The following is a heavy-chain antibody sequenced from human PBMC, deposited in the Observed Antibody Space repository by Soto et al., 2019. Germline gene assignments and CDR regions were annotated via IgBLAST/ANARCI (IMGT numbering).Heavy chain of an antibody. CDR2: ISAYNGNT. J-gene: IGHJ6*02. Sequence: ASVKVSCKASGYTCTSYGISWVRQAPGQGLEWMGWISAYNGNTNYAQKLQGRVTMTTDTSTSTAYMELRSLRSDDTAVYYCARDRIAVAGSYYYGMDVWGQGTTVTVSS. V-gene: IGHV1-18*01. D-gene: IGHD6-19*01. CDR1: GYTCTSYG. CDR3: ARDRIAVAGSYYYGMDV.